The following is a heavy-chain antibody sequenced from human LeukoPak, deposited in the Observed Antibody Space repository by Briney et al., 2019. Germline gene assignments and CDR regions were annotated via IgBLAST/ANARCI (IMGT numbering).Heavy chain of an antibody. D-gene: IGHD5-24*01. Sequence: SVKVSCKASGGTFSSYTISWVRQAPGQGLEWMGGIIPIFGTANYAQKFQGRVTITADESTSTAYMELSSLRSEDTAVYYCARDFGDGYNYRHDAFDIWGQGTMVTVSS. CDR1: GGTFSSYT. V-gene: IGHV1-69*13. CDR3: ARDFGDGYNYRHDAFDI. J-gene: IGHJ3*02. CDR2: IIPIFGTA.